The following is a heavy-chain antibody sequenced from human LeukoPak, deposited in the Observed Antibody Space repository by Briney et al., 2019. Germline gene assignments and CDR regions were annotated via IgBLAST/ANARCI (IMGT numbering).Heavy chain of an antibody. D-gene: IGHD3-10*01. CDR3: AHSQPGSFKLPGLFDY. V-gene: IGHV2-5*02. CDR1: GFSLSTSGVG. Sequence: SGPTLVKPTQTLTLTCTFSGFSLSTSGVGAGWIRQPPGKALEWLALIYWDDDKRYSPSLKNRLTITKDTSKNQVVLTMTNMDPVDTATYYCAHSQPGSFKLPGLFDYWGQGTLVTVSS. J-gene: IGHJ4*02. CDR2: IYWDDDK.